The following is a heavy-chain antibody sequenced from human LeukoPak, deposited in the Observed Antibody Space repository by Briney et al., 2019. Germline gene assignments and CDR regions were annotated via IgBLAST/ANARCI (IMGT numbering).Heavy chain of an antibody. Sequence: SETLSLTCTVSGVSISSGSFYWGWIRQSPGKGLEWIGYIHYSAATYYNPSLKSRFTISIDTPKNHFSLKLSSVTAADTAVYYCARRQVTSVTKYFDYWGQGNLVTVSP. CDR3: ARRQVTSVTKYFDY. CDR1: GVSISSGSFY. V-gene: IGHV4-39*02. CDR2: IHYSAAT. J-gene: IGHJ4*02. D-gene: IGHD4-17*01.